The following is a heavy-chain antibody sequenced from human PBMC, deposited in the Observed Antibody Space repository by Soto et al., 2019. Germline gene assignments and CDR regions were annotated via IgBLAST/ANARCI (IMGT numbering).Heavy chain of an antibody. CDR2: ISSSGSTI. J-gene: IGHJ6*03. CDR1: GFTFSDYY. D-gene: IGHD1-1*01. V-gene: IGHV3-11*01. CDR3: AWFEVERPYYYYYYMDV. Sequence: GGSLRLSCAASGFTFSDYYMSWIRQAPGKGLEWVSYISSSGSTIYYADSVKGRFTISRDNAKNSLYLQMNSLRAEDTAVYYCAWFEVERPYYYYYYMDVWGKGTTVTVSS.